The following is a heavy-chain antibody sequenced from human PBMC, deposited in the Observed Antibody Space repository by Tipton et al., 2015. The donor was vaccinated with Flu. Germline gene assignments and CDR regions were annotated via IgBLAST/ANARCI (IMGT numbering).Heavy chain of an antibody. CDR2: INHSGST. CDR1: GGSFSGYY. CDR3: ARDEAYYDILTGYWNFYYGMDV. J-gene: IGHJ6*02. V-gene: IGHV4-34*01. Sequence: TLSLTCAVYGGSFSGYYWSWIRQPPGKGLEWIGEINHSGSTNYNPSLKSRVTISVDTSKNQFSLKLSSVTAADTAVYYCARDEAYYDILTGYWNFYYGMDVWGQGTTVTVSS. D-gene: IGHD3-9*01.